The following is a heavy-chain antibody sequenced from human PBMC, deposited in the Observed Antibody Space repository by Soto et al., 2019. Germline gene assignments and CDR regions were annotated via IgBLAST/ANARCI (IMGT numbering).Heavy chain of an antibody. D-gene: IGHD5-12*01. CDR3: ARVIDTVATGGNAFDI. CDR2: IYYSGST. CDR1: GGSISRCGSS. J-gene: IGHJ3*02. Sequence: QVQLQESGPGLVKPSQTLSLTCTVSGGSISRCGSSWSWIRQHPGKGLEWIGYIYYSGSTYYNPSLKSRVTISVDTSKNQFSLKLSSATAADRAVYYCARVIDTVATGGNAFDIWGPGTMVTVSS. V-gene: IGHV4-31*03.